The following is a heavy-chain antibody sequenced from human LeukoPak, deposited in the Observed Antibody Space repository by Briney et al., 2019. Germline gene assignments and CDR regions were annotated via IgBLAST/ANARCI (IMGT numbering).Heavy chain of an antibody. Sequence: SETLSLTCTVSGGSISSSSYYWGWIRQPPGTGLEWIGSIYYSGSTYYNPSLKSRVTISVDTSKNQFSLKLSSVTAADTAVYYCARAPPITRSMDVWGKGTTVTVSS. J-gene: IGHJ6*03. D-gene: IGHD3-10*01. V-gene: IGHV4-39*01. CDR2: IYYSGST. CDR3: ARAPPITRSMDV. CDR1: GGSISSSSYY.